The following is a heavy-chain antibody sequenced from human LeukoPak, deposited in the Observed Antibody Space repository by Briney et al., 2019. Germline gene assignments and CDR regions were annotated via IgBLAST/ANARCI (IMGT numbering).Heavy chain of an antibody. CDR2: ISYDGNKK. Sequence: GRSLRLSCAASGFTFSSYGMHWVRQAPGKGLEWVAVISYDGNKKYYADSVKGRFTISRDNSKNTLYLQMNSLRAEDTAVYYCAKDQAVYCGGDCYAWRLGIDYWGQGTLVTVSS. CDR1: GFTFSSYG. D-gene: IGHD2-21*02. CDR3: AKDQAVYCGGDCYAWRLGIDY. V-gene: IGHV3-30*18. J-gene: IGHJ4*02.